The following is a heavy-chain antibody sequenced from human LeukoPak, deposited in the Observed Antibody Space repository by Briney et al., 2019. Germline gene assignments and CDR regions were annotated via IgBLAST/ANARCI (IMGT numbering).Heavy chain of an antibody. D-gene: IGHD3-22*01. CDR2: IYTSGST. Sequence: SETLSLTCTVSGGSISSGSYYWSWIRQPAGKGLEWIGRIYTSGSTNYNPSLKSRVTISVDTSKNQFSLKLSSVTAADTAVYYCARENVRYNDSSGIDYWGQGTLVTVSS. V-gene: IGHV4-61*02. CDR3: ARENVRYNDSSGIDY. CDR1: GGSISSGSYY. J-gene: IGHJ4*02.